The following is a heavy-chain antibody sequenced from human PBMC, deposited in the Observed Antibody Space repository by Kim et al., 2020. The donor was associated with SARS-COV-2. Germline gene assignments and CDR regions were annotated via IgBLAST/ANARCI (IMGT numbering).Heavy chain of an antibody. V-gene: IGHV4-39*01. D-gene: IGHD6-13*01. Sequence: SETLSLTCTVSGGSISSSSYYWGWIRQPPGKGLEWIGSIYYSGSTYYNPSLKSRVTISVDTSKNQFSLKLSSVTAADTAVYYCAIGIAAAPPLDYWGQGT. J-gene: IGHJ4*02. CDR1: GGSISSSSYY. CDR2: IYYSGST. CDR3: AIGIAAAPPLDY.